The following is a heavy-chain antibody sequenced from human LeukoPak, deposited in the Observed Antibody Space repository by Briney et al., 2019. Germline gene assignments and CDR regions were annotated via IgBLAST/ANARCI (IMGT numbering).Heavy chain of an antibody. V-gene: IGHV3-23*01. CDR3: AKDVYTSSPNWFDP. J-gene: IGHJ5*02. Sequence: GGSLRLSCAASGFTFSNYGMSWVRQAPGKGLEWVSGISGSSGSAYYADSVKGRFTISRDNSKNTLYLQMNSLRAEDTALYYCAKDVYTSSPNWFDPWGQGTLVTVSS. D-gene: IGHD6-13*01. CDR2: ISGSSGSA. CDR1: GFTFSNYG.